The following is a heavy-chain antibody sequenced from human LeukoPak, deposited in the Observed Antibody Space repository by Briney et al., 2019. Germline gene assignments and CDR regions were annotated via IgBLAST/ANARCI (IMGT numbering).Heavy chain of an antibody. J-gene: IGHJ4*02. D-gene: IGHD1-26*01. V-gene: IGHV3-21*01. Sequence: PGGSLRLSCAASGLTFSSYSMNWVRQAPGKGLEWVSSISSTSSYIYYADSVKGRFTISRDNDKNSLYLQMNSQRAEDTAVYYCSRGGYSGSYFDYWGQGTLVTVSS. CDR3: SRGGYSGSYFDY. CDR1: GLTFSSYS. CDR2: ISSTSSYI.